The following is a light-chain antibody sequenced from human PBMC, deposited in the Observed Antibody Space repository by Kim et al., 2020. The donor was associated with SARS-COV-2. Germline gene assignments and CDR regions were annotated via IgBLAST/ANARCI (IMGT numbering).Light chain of an antibody. J-gene: IGKJ1*01. CDR2: AAS. CDR1: HAISHH. V-gene: IGKV1-27*01. Sequence: DIQMTQSPSSLSASVGDRVTITCRASHAISHHLAWYQQKPGKVPKLLIYAASTLQSGVPSRFGGSGSGTDFTLTISSLQPEDVATYYCQKYDIAPWTFGQGTKVDIK. CDR3: QKYDIAPWT.